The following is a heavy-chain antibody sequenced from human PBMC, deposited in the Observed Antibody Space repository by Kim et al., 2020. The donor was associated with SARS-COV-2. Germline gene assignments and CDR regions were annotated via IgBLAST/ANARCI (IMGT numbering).Heavy chain of an antibody. CDR1: GGSISSYY. Sequence: SETLSLTCTVSGGSISSYYWSWIRQPPGKGLEWIGYIYYSGSTNYNPSLKSRVTISVDTSKNQFSLKLSSVTAADTAVYYCARGPYGSGTRMGIDPWGQG. D-gene: IGHD3-10*01. J-gene: IGHJ5*02. V-gene: IGHV4-59*01. CDR3: ARGPYGSGTRMGIDP. CDR2: IYYSGST.